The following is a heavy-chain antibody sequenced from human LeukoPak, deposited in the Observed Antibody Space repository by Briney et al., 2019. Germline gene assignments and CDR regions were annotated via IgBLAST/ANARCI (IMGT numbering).Heavy chain of an antibody. D-gene: IGHD3-9*01. V-gene: IGHV4-59*11. CDR3: ARVSYDILTGYYPTYFDY. CDR2: IYYSGST. J-gene: IGHJ4*02. CDR1: GGSISSHY. Sequence: PSETLSLTCTVSGGSISSHYWSWIRQPPGKGLGWIGYIYYSGSTNYNPSLKSRVTISVDTSKNQFSLKLSSVTAADTAVYYCARVSYDILTGYYPTYFDYWGQGTLVTVSS.